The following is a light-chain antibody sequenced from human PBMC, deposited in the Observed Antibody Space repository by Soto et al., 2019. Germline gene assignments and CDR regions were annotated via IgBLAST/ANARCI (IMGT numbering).Light chain of an antibody. J-gene: IGLJ2*01. V-gene: IGLV1-47*01. CDR2: RNN. CDR1: SSNIGSNY. CDR3: AAWDDSLSGVV. Sequence: VLTQPPSASGTPGQRVTISCSGSSSNIGSNYVYWYQQLPGTAPKLLIYRNNQRPSGVPDRFSGSKSCTSASLAISGLRSENEADYYCAAWDDSLSGVVFGGWTKLTVL.